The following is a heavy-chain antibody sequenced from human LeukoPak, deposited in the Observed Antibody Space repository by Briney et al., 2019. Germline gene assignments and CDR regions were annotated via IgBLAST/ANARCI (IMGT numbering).Heavy chain of an antibody. CDR1: GFTFDDYA. CDR3: ARGYGDYLYYFDY. J-gene: IGHJ4*02. D-gene: IGHD4-17*01. Sequence: PGGSLRLSCVASGFTFDDYAMHWVRQAPGKGPEWVAGINWNSVSAVYADSLKGRLTISRDNAKNSLYLQMNSLRAEDTAVYYCARGYGDYLYYFDYWGQGTLVTVSS. CDR2: INWNSVSA. V-gene: IGHV3-9*01.